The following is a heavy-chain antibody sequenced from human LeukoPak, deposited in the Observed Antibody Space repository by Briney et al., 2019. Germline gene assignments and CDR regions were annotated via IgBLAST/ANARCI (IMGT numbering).Heavy chain of an antibody. CDR3: ASWGEGALDN. D-gene: IGHD1-26*01. V-gene: IGHV3-48*01. J-gene: IGHJ4*02. CDR1: GFTFSSYS. Sequence: GGPLRLSCAASGFTFSSYSMNWVRQAPGKGLEWVSYISSISSSSTYYADSVKGRFTISRDNAKKSLYLQMNSLRVEDTGVYYCASWGEGALDNWGQGTLVTVSS. CDR2: ISSISSSST.